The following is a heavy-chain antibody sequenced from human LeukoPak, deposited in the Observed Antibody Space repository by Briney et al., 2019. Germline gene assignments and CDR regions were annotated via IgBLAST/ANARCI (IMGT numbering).Heavy chain of an antibody. CDR3: AREAPTVTTREGFDY. Sequence: GGSLRLSCAASRFTFNSYAMSWVRQAPGKGLEWVSVIGGSNGITFYVGSVKGRFTISRDNSKDTLYLQVNSLRAEDTAVYYCAREAPTVTTREGFDYWGQGTLVTVSS. J-gene: IGHJ4*02. CDR1: RFTFNSYA. D-gene: IGHD4-17*01. V-gene: IGHV3-23*01. CDR2: IGGSNGIT.